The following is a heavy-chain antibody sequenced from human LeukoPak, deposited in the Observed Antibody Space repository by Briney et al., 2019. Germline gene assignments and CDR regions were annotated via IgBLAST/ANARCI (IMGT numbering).Heavy chain of an antibody. CDR3: VRGAPRRWFGESLSGTKYYFDY. CDR2: IYSGGST. D-gene: IGHD3-10*01. J-gene: IGHJ4*02. V-gene: IGHV3-66*01. Sequence: GGSLRLSCATSGFTFDDYGMSWVRQAPGKGLEWVSVIYSGGSTYYADSVKGRFTISRDNSKNTLYLQMNTLRAEDTAVYYCVRGAPRRWFGESLSGTKYYFDYWGQGTLVTVSS. CDR1: GFTFDDYG.